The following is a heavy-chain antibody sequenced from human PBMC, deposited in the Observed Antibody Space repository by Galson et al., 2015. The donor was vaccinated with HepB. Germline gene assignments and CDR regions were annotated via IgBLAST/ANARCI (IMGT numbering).Heavy chain of an antibody. CDR1: GFTFSRYA. Sequence: SLRLSCAASGFTFSRYAMGWVRQAPGKGLQWVSGISGSGGNTYYADSVKGRFTISRDNSKNTLYLQTKSLTVEDTAVYHCAKDLGIAAAWYFDLWGRGTLVTVSS. CDR2: ISGSGGNT. J-gene: IGHJ2*01. V-gene: IGHV3-23*01. D-gene: IGHD6-13*01. CDR3: AKDLGIAAAWYFDL.